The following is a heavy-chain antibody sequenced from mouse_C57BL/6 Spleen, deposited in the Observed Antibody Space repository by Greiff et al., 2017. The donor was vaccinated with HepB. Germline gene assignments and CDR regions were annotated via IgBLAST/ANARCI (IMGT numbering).Heavy chain of an antibody. CDR3: ARRGLVGGYAMDY. CDR2: INPSTGGT. D-gene: IGHD1-1*01. CDR1: GYSFTGYY. J-gene: IGHJ4*01. Sequence: VQLQQSGPELVKPGASVKISCKASGYSFTGYYMNWVKQSPEKSLEWIGEINPSTGGTTYNQKFKAKATLTVDKSSSTAYMQLKSLTSEDSAVYYCARRGLVGGYAMDYWDQGNSVTSAS. V-gene: IGHV1-42*01.